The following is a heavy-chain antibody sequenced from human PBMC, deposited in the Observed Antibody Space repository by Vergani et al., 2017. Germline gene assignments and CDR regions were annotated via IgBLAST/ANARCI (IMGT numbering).Heavy chain of an antibody. Sequence: QVQLVQSGAELKKPGSSVKVSCKASGGPFSSYTISWVRQAPGQGLEWMGRIIPILGIANYAQKFQGRVTITADKSTSTAYMELSSLRSEDTAVYYCARKSYYYDSSGYYSDYWGQGTLVTVSS. J-gene: IGHJ4*02. CDR1: GGPFSSYT. CDR2: IIPILGIA. V-gene: IGHV1-69*02. CDR3: ARKSYYYDSSGYYSDY. D-gene: IGHD3-22*01.